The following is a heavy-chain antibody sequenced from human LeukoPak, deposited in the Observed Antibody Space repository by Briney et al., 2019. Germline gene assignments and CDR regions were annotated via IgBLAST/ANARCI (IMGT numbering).Heavy chain of an antibody. D-gene: IGHD5-18*01. J-gene: IGHJ4*02. CDR1: GFTFSSYI. CDR3: AKGTVMVKGYFDY. V-gene: IGHV3-23*01. Sequence: GGSLRLSCAASGFTFSSYIMNWVRQAPGKGLEWASGISGSGDSTYYADSVKGRFTISRDNSKNTLSLQMNSLRAEDTAVYYCAKGTVMVKGYFDYWGQGTLVTVSS. CDR2: ISGSGDST.